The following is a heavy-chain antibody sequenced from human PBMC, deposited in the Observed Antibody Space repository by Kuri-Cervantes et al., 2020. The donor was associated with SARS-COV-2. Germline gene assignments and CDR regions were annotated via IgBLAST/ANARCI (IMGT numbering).Heavy chain of an antibody. Sequence: ALVKVSCKASGYTFTSYGISWVRQAPGQGLEWMGWISAYNGNTNYAQKLQGRVTMTTDTSTSTAYMELRSLRSDDTAVYYCASTIFGVDNWFDPWGQGTLVTVSS. CDR3: ASTIFGVDNWFDP. D-gene: IGHD3-3*01. J-gene: IGHJ5*02. V-gene: IGHV1-18*01. CDR2: ISAYNGNT. CDR1: GYTFTSYG.